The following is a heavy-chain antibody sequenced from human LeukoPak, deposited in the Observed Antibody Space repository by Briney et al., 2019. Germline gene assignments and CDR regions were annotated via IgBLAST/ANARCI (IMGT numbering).Heavy chain of an antibody. Sequence: SETLSLTCAVYGGSFSGYYWSWIRQPPGKGLEWIGEINHSGSTNYNPSLKSRVTISVDTSKNQFSLKLSSVTAADTAVYYCARVPDYGVYYAKARRGAFDIWGRGTMVTVSS. J-gene: IGHJ3*02. V-gene: IGHV4-34*01. CDR1: GGSFSGYY. CDR2: INHSGST. D-gene: IGHD4-17*01. CDR3: ARVPDYGVYYAKARRGAFDI.